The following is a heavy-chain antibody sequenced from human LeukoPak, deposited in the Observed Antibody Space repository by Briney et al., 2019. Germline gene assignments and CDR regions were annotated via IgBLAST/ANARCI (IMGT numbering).Heavy chain of an antibody. V-gene: IGHV1-2*02. Sequence: GASLKVSCKASGYTFTGYYMHWVQQAPGQGLEWMGWINPNSGGTNYAQKFQGRVTMTRDTSISTAYMELSRLRSDDTAVYYCARSWRHCSGDSCYPIDYWGQGTQVTVSS. CDR2: INPNSGGT. J-gene: IGHJ4*02. CDR1: GYTFTGYY. D-gene: IGHD2-15*01. CDR3: ARSWRHCSGDSCYPIDY.